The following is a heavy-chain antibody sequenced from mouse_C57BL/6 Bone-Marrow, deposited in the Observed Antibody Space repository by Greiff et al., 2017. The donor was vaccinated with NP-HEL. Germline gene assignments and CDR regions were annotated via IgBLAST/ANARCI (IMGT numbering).Heavy chain of an antibody. CDR1: GYSFTGYY. Sequence: EVQLQQSGPELVKPGASVKISCKASGYSFTGYYMNWVKQSPEKSLEWIGENNPSTGGTTYNQKFKAKATLTVDKSSSTAYMQLKSLTSEDSAVYYCARSGLSTVVASRFAYWGQGTLVTVSA. CDR3: ARSGLSTVVASRFAY. CDR2: NNPSTGGT. J-gene: IGHJ3*01. D-gene: IGHD1-1*01. V-gene: IGHV1-42*01.